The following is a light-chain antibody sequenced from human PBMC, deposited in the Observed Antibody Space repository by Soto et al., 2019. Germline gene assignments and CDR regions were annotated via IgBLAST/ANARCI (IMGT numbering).Light chain of an antibody. CDR3: SSYTSRSTLV. Sequence: QSALTQPASVSGSPGQSITISCTGTSSDVGGYKYVSWYQQHPGKAPKLMIYEVSHRPSGVSNRFSGSKSGNTASLTISGLQAEDEADYYCSSYTSRSTLVFGGGTKLTVL. CDR1: SSDVGGYKY. J-gene: IGLJ2*01. CDR2: EVS. V-gene: IGLV2-14*01.